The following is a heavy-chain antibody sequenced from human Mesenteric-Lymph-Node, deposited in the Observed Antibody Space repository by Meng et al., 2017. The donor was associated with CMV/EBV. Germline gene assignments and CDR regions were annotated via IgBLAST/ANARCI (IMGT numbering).Heavy chain of an antibody. CDR3: ARDLGVVVPAAIFDY. J-gene: IGHJ4*02. CDR1: GFTFSSYA. Sequence: GESLRISCAASGFTFSSYAMHWVRQAPGKGLEWVAVISYDGSNKYYADSVKGRFTISRENSKNTLYLQMNSLRAEDTAVYYCARDLGVVVPAAIFDYWGQGTLVTVSS. CDR2: ISYDGSNK. V-gene: IGHV3-30-3*01. D-gene: IGHD2-2*02.